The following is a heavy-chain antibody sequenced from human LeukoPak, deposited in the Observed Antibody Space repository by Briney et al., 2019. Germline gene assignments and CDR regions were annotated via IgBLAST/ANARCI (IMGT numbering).Heavy chain of an antibody. CDR1: GGSISSYY. V-gene: IGHV4-59*01. D-gene: IGHD2-8*01. J-gene: IGHJ2*01. Sequence: SETLALTCTVSGGSISSYYWSWIRQPPGKGLEWIGYIYYSGSTNYNPSLKSRVTISVDTSKNQFSLKLSSVTAADTAVYYCARSSGVNWYFDLWGRGTLVTVSS. CDR2: IYYSGST. CDR3: ARSSGVNWYFDL.